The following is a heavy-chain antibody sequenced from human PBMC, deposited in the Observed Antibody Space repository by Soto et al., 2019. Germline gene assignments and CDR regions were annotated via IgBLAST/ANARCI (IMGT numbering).Heavy chain of an antibody. D-gene: IGHD3-10*01. V-gene: IGHV3-23*01. CDR2: ISGSGGTI. CDR3: VKESGYGSGSAQDYGY. Sequence: GGSLRLSCAASGYTFSNYAMTWVRQAPGKGLDWVSAISGSGGTIYHADSVKGRFTISRDNSKNALYLQMNSLGAEDTAVYYCVKESGYGSGSAQDYGYWGQGTLVTVSS. CDR1: GYTFSNYA. J-gene: IGHJ4*02.